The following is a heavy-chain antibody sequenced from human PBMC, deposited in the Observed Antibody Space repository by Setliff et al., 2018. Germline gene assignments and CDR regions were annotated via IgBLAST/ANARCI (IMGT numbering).Heavy chain of an antibody. CDR2: INPNTGGT. D-gene: IGHD3-22*01. Sequence: ASVKVSCKASGYNFIGYYVHWVRQAPGQGFEWMGRINPNTGGTNYGQKFQGRVTMTRDTSITTVYMDLGSLRSDDTAVYYCARAGRFHYDTSGYYYDRDYYYYMDVWGKGTTVTVSS. J-gene: IGHJ6*03. V-gene: IGHV1-2*06. CDR3: ARAGRFHYDTSGYYYDRDYYYYMDV. CDR1: GYNFIGYY.